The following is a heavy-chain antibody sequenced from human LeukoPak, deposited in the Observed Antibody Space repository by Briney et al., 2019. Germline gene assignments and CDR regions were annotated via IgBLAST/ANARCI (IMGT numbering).Heavy chain of an antibody. Sequence: GGSLRLSCAASGYTFSSYGMHWVRQAPGKGLDWVALILYDGSNEYYADSAKGRFTISRDNSKNTLYLQMNSLRVEDTAVYYCAKIVGANRYYYYYAMDVWGQGTTVTVSS. V-gene: IGHV3-33*06. CDR1: GYTFSSYG. CDR2: ILYDGSNE. J-gene: IGHJ6*02. D-gene: IGHD1-26*01. CDR3: AKIVGANRYYYYYAMDV.